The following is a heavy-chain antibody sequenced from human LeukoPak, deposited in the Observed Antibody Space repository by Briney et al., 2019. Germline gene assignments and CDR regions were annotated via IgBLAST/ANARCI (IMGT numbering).Heavy chain of an antibody. J-gene: IGHJ5*02. V-gene: IGHV1-46*01. CDR2: INPRGGST. CDR1: GYTFTNYF. Sequence: ASVKVSCKASGYTFTNYFMHWLRQAPGQGLEWMGIINPRGGSTGYAQKFQSRITMTTDMSTRTVYMELSSLESEDTAVYYCARRDCVGDCYSNWFDPWGQGTLVTVSS. CDR3: ARRDCVGDCYSNWFDP. D-gene: IGHD2-21*02.